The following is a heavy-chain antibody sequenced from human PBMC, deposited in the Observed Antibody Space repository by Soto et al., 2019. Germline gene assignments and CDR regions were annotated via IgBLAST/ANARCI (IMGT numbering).Heavy chain of an antibody. J-gene: IGHJ6*02. Sequence: GGSLRLSCAASGFTFSNYGMHWVRQAPGKGLEWVAIIWHDGNNKYYADSVRGRFIISRDYSKNRLYLQMNSLRAEDTAVYYCASDLVGASDSYGLDVWGQGTPVTVSS. CDR2: IWHDGNNK. CDR3: ASDLVGASDSYGLDV. D-gene: IGHD1-26*01. V-gene: IGHV3-33*01. CDR1: GFTFSNYG.